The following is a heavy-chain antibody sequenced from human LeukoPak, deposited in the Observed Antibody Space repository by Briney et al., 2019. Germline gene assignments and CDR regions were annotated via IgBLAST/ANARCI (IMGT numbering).Heavy chain of an antibody. J-gene: IGHJ4*02. V-gene: IGHV3-30*04. D-gene: IGHD4-17*01. CDR3: ARSSLYGDYTPY. Sequence: PGGSLRLSCEGGGFNFNSYAMQWVRQAPGKGLQWVALISDDGSNKYYSDSVKGRFSISRDNSRNSVYLQMNSLRPEDTALYYCARSSLYGDYTPYWGQGSLVTVS. CDR1: GFNFNSYA. CDR2: ISDDGSNK.